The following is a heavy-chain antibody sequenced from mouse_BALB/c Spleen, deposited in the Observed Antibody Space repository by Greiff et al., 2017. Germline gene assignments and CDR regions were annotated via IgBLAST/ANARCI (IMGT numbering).Heavy chain of an antibody. V-gene: IGHV2-6-7*01. J-gene: IGHJ3*01. Sequence: VQLQESGPGLVAPSQSLSITCTVSGFSLTGYGVNWVRQPPGKGLEWLGMIWGDGSTDYNSALKSRLSISKDNSKSQVFLKMNSLQTDDTARYYCARDGGYGNYVFFAYWGQGTLVTVSA. CDR1: GFSLTGYG. CDR2: IWGDGST. D-gene: IGHD2-1*01. CDR3: ARDGGYGNYVFFAY.